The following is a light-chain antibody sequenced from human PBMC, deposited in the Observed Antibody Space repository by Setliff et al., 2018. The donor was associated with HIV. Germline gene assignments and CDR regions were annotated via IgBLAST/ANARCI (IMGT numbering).Light chain of an antibody. CDR1: SSDIGRYNL. CDR2: QAT. V-gene: IGLV2-23*01. J-gene: IGLJ1*01. Sequence: QSALTQPASASGSPGQSITISCTGTSSDIGRYNLVSWYQQYPGKASKLMIYQATKRPSGVSNRFSGSKSGNTASLTISGLQAEDEADYYCCSNTGSNTYVFGSGTKVTVL. CDR3: CSNTGSNTYV.